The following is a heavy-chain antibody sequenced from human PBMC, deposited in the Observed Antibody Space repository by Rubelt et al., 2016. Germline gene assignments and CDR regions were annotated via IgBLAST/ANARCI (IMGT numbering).Heavy chain of an antibody. Sequence: QLQLQESGPGLVKPSETLSLTCTVSGDSISRTSSYWGWIRQPPGEELEWIGSIYYTGSTYYNPSLESRVTISVDTSKNQVFLKLTSVTAADTAVYYCARDPIYGMDVWGQGTTVTVSS. CDR3: ARDPIYGMDV. CDR1: GDSISRTSSY. J-gene: IGHJ6*02. CDR2: IYYTGST. V-gene: IGHV4-39*07.